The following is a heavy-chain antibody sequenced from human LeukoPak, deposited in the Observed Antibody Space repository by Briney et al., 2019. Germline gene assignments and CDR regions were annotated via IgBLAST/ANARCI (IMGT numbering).Heavy chain of an antibody. V-gene: IGHV3-21*01. J-gene: IGHJ4*02. Sequence: GGSLRLSCAASGITFSSYEMNWVRQAPGKGLEWVSSISSSSSYIYYADSVKGRFTISRDNAKNSLYLQMNSLRAEDTAVYYCARDRNVFGVVNSFDYWGQGTLVTVSS. CDR1: GITFSSYE. D-gene: IGHD3-3*01. CDR2: ISSSSSYI. CDR3: ARDRNVFGVVNSFDY.